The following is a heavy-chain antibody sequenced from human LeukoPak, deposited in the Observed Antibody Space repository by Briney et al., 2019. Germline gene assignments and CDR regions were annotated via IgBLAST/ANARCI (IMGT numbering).Heavy chain of an antibody. CDR2: ISSSSSYI. V-gene: IGHV3-21*01. CDR1: GFTFSSYS. J-gene: IGHJ3*02. D-gene: IGHD3-22*01. CDR3: ARDSRLYYYDSSGYPADAFDI. Sequence: GGSLRLSCAASGFTFSSYSMNWVRQAPGKGLEWVSSISSSSSYIYYADSVKGRFTLSRDNAKNSLYLQMNSLRAEDTAVYYCARDSRLYYYDSSGYPADAFDIWGQGTMVTVSS.